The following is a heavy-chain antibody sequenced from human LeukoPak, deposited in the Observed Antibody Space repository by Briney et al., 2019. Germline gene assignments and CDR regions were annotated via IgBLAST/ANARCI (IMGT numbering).Heavy chain of an antibody. D-gene: IGHD3-9*01. J-gene: IGHJ4*02. CDR1: GYTLTGYY. CDR3: AREPTYYDILTGSDY. CDR2: INPNSGGT. Sequence: ASVKVSCKASGYTLTGYYMHWVRQAPGQGLEWMGWINPNSGGTNYAQKFQGRVTMTRDTSISTAYMELSRLRSDDTAVYYCAREPTYYDILTGSDYWGQGTLVTVSS. V-gene: IGHV1-2*02.